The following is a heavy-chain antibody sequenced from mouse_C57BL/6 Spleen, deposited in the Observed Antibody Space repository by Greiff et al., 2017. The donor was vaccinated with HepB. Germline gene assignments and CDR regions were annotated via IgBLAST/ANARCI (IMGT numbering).Heavy chain of an antibody. J-gene: IGHJ3*01. Sequence: EVQLVESGGGLVKPGGSLKLSCAASGFTFSDYGMHWVRQAPEKGLEWVAYISSGSSTIYYADTVKGRFTISRDNAKNTLFLQMTSLRSEDTAMYYCAKGPPYDYDGAWFAYWGQGTLVTVSA. CDR1: GFTFSDYG. D-gene: IGHD2-4*01. CDR2: ISSGSSTI. V-gene: IGHV5-17*01. CDR3: AKGPPYDYDGAWFAY.